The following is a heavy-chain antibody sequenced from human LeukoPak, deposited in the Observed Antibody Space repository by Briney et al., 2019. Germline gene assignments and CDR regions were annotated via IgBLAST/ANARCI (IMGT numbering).Heavy chain of an antibody. CDR1: GWSFNDYY. CDR3: ARGQVPAARGYNWFDP. D-gene: IGHD2-2*01. CDR2: TNARGDT. J-gene: IGHJ5*02. Sequence: SETLSLTCAVYGWSFNDYYWNWIRQPPGKGLEWIGETNARGDTNFNPSLKSRVTISVDTSKSQFSLRLTSMIAADTAVYYCARGQVPAARGYNWFDPWAREPWSPSPQ. V-gene: IGHV4-34*01.